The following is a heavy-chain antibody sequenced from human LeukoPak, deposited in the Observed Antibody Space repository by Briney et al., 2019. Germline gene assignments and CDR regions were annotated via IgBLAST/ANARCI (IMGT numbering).Heavy chain of an antibody. V-gene: IGHV5-51*01. CDR3: ARVGQVDIVATNHLWIGYFDY. CDR2: IYPGDSDT. Sequence: GESLKIPCKGSGYLFTSYWIGWVRQLPGKGLEWMGIIYPGDSDTRYSPSFQGQVTISADKSISTAYLQWSSLKASDTAMYYCARVGQVDIVATNHLWIGYFDYWGQGTLVTASS. CDR1: GYLFTSYW. D-gene: IGHD5-12*01. J-gene: IGHJ4*02.